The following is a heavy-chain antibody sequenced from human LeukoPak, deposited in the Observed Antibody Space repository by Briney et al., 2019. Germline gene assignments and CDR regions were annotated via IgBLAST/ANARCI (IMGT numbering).Heavy chain of an antibody. CDR3: ARDAKGGGWHFDS. J-gene: IGHJ4*02. D-gene: IGHD6-19*01. Sequence: SETLSLTCTVSSGSIRSYFWSWIRQPPGKGLEWSGYIDYSGRTKYNPSLKSRVTISIHTSRKHFSLKLSSVTAADTAVYYCARDAKGGGWHFDSWGQGNLVTVSS. V-gene: IGHV4-59*01. CDR2: IDYSGRT. CDR1: SGSIRSYF.